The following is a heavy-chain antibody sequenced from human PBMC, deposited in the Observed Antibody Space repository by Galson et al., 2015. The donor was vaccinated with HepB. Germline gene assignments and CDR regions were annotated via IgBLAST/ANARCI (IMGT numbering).Heavy chain of an antibody. CDR1: GFNFRSYW. Sequence: SLRLSCAVSGFNFRSYWMSWVRQAPGKGLEWVANIKPDGSEKCYVDSVKGRFSISRDNTQKSLYLQMNSLRAEDTAVYYCAGGYFWFGEGLLDYWGQGTLVTVSS. D-gene: IGHD3-10*01. V-gene: IGHV3-7*03. CDR2: IKPDGSEK. J-gene: IGHJ4*02. CDR3: AGGYFWFGEGLLDY.